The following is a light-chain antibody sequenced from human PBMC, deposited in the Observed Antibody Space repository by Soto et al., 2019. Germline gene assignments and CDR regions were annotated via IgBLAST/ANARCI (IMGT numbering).Light chain of an antibody. V-gene: IGLV1-44*01. CDR2: NFN. Sequence: QSALTQPPSASGTPGQRVTISCSGSSSNIGSNTVHWYQHLPGTAPKLLIYNFNERPSGVPDRFSGSKSGTSASLAISGLQSEDEADYYCAAWDDSLNGPVFGGGTKVTVL. J-gene: IGLJ2*01. CDR3: AAWDDSLNGPV. CDR1: SSNIGSNT.